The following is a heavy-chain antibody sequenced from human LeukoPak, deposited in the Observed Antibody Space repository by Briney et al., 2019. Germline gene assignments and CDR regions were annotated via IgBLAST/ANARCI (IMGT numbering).Heavy chain of an antibody. CDR1: GYSFTSYW. Sequence: GESLKISCKGSGYSFTSYWIGWVRQMPGKGLEWMGIIYPGDSDTRYSPSFQGQVTISADKSISTAYLQWSSLKASDTAMYYCARHPYCGGDCYPPVWDWGQGTLVTVSS. D-gene: IGHD2-21*02. CDR3: ARHPYCGGDCYPPVWD. V-gene: IGHV5-51*01. CDR2: IYPGDSDT. J-gene: IGHJ4*02.